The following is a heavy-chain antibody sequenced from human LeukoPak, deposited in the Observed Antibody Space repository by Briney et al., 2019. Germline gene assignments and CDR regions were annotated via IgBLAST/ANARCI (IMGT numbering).Heavy chain of an antibody. D-gene: IGHD5-18*01. Sequence: SETLSLTCTVSGGSISSGGYYWSWIRQHPGRGLEWIGYIYYSGSTYYNPSLKSRVTISVDTSKNQFSLKLTSVTAADTAVYYCARVSPVDTAMAYYFDYWGQGTLVTVSS. V-gene: IGHV4-31*03. CDR3: ARVSPVDTAMAYYFDY. J-gene: IGHJ4*02. CDR2: IYYSGST. CDR1: GGSISSGGYY.